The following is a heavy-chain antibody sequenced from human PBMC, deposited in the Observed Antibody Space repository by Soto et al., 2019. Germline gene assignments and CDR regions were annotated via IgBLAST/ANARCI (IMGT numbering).Heavy chain of an antibody. CDR2: IKYDECST. CDR1: GFTFNNYW. CDR3: ARGGWGAYYFDY. Sequence: EVQLVESGGGLVQPGGSLRLSCAASGFTFNNYWMHWVRQAPGKGLVWVSRIKYDECSTSYADSVKGRFTISRDNAKNTLYLQMNSLRGEDTAVYYCARGGWGAYYFDYWGQGTLVTVSS. D-gene: IGHD1-26*01. V-gene: IGHV3-74*01. J-gene: IGHJ4*02.